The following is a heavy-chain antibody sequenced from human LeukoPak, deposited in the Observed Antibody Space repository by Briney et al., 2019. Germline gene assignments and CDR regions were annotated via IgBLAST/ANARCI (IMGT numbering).Heavy chain of an antibody. CDR3: ARVGVSSSVVNYYFYYMDV. CDR1: EFTFRSYD. J-gene: IGHJ6*03. V-gene: IGHV3-30*03. D-gene: IGHD4-23*01. Sequence: GGSLRLSCVASEFTFRSYDMHWVRQAPGKGLEWVAVISYDGSNKDYADSVKGRFTISRDNSKNTLYLQMSSLRVEDTAVYYCARVGVSSSVVNYYFYYMDVWGKGTTVIVSS. CDR2: ISYDGSNK.